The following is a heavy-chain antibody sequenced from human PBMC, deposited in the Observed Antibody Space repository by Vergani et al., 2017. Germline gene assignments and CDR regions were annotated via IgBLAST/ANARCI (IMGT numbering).Heavy chain of an antibody. Sequence: EVQLVESGGGLVQPGGSLKLSCAASGFTFSGSAMHWVRQASGKGLEWVGRIRSKANNYATTYAASVKGRFTISRDDSKNTAYLQMNSLKSEDTAVYFCTSAIIAAADTGGQNFDYWGQGTLVTVSS. V-gene: IGHV3-73*02. CDR2: IRSKANNYAT. CDR1: GFTFSGSA. D-gene: IGHD6-13*01. J-gene: IGHJ4*02. CDR3: TSAIIAAADTGGQNFDY.